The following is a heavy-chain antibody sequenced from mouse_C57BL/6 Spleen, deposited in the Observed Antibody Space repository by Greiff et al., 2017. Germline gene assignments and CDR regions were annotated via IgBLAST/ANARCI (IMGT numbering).Heavy chain of an antibody. CDR3: ARADHSSRLAY. CDR1: GYTFSSYW. Sequence: VQLQQPGAELVKPGASVKLSCKASGYTFSSYWMHWVKQRPGQGLEWIGRIHPDGGGTNYNEKFKGKATLTVDKSSSTAYMQLSSLTSEDSAVXCCARADHSSRLAYWGQGTTLTVSS. J-gene: IGHJ2*01. CDR2: IHPDGGGT. V-gene: IGHV1-64*01.